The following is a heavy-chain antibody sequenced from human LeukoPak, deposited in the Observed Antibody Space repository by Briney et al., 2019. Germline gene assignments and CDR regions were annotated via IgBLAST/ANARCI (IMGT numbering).Heavy chain of an antibody. Sequence: ASVKVSCKASGYTFTGYYMHWVGQAPGQGLEGMGWINPNSGGTNYAQKFQGRVTMTRDTSISTAYMELSRLRSDDTAVYYCASFPHYYDTSGYNHYYYYGMDVWGQGTTVTVSS. V-gene: IGHV1-2*02. CDR3: ASFPHYYDTSGYNHYYYYGMDV. J-gene: IGHJ6*02. CDR2: INPNSGGT. CDR1: GYTFTGYY. D-gene: IGHD3-22*01.